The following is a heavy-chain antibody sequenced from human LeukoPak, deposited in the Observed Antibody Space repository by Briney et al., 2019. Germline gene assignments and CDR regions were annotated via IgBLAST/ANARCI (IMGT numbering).Heavy chain of an antibody. CDR3: ARDVDIVATITLDY. CDR2: ISYDGSNK. D-gene: IGHD5-12*01. CDR1: GFTFSSYA. V-gene: IGHV3-30-3*01. Sequence: PGRSLRLSCAASGFTFSSYAMHWVRPAPGKGLEWVAVISYDGSNKYYADSVKGRFTISRDNSKNTLYLQMNSLRAEDTAVYYCARDVDIVATITLDYWGQGTLVTVSS. J-gene: IGHJ4*02.